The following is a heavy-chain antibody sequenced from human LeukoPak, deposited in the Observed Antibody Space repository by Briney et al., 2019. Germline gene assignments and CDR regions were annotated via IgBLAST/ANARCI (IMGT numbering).Heavy chain of an antibody. CDR3: ARHARHYDNDTYFFDY. J-gene: IGHJ4*02. D-gene: IGHD3-22*01. Sequence: GESLKISCKGSGNSFINYWIGWVRQKPGKGLEWIGIIYPGDSYTRYSPSFQGQVTISADKYTATAYLPCSSLKASDTAMYYCARHARHYDNDTYFFDYWGQGTLVTVSS. CDR1: GNSFINYW. CDR2: IYPGDSYT. V-gene: IGHV5-51*01.